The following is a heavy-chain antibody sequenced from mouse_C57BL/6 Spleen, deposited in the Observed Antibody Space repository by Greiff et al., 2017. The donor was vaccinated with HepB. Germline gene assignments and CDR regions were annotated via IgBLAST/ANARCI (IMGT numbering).Heavy chain of an antibody. D-gene: IGHD4-1*02. J-gene: IGHJ4*01. CDR2: IWRGGST. CDR1: GFSLTSYG. CDR3: AKKGSTGTGAMDY. V-gene: IGHV2-5*01. Sequence: QVQLKESGPGLVQPSQSLSITCTVSGFSLTSYGVHWVRQSPGKGLEWLGVIWRGGSTDYNAAFMSRLSITKDNSKSQVFFKMNSLQADDTAIYYCAKKGSTGTGAMDYWGQGTSVTVSS.